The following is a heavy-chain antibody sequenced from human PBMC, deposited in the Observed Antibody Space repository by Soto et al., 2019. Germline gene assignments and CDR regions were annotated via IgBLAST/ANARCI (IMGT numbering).Heavy chain of an antibody. CDR1: GFTFSSYS. CDR3: ARGGAWPEV. Sequence: GGSLRLSCRGSGFTFSSYSMSWVRQTPGKGLEWVANIRPDGSDENYVDSVKGRFTISRDNAKNSLSLQMNSLKDEDTAVYFCARGGAWPEVWGQGTLVTVSS. CDR2: IRPDGSDE. J-gene: IGHJ4*02. V-gene: IGHV3-7*01.